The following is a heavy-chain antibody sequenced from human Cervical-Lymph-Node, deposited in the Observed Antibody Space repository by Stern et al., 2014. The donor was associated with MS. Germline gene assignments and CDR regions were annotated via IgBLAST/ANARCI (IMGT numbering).Heavy chain of an antibody. CDR2: FYTSGST. CDR3: ARGGYYESGLDV. V-gene: IGHV4-4*07. CDR1: GGSITSYH. D-gene: IGHD3-22*01. Sequence: QVQLQESGPGLVKPSETLSLTCTASGGSITSYHWTWIRQPAGKGLEWVGRFYTSGSTNYNPSLKSRVPMSVDTSKNQLSLKLPSVTAADTAVYYCARGGYYESGLDVWGQGTTVTVSS. J-gene: IGHJ6*02.